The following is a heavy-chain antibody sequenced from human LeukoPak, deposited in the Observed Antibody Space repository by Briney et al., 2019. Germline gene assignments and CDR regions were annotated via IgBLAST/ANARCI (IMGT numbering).Heavy chain of an antibody. Sequence: SETLSLTCAVYGGSFSGYYWSWIRQPPGKGLEWIGEINHSGSTNYNPSPKSRVTISVDTSKNQFSLKLSSVTAADTAVYYCARVGPLLWFGELKSRNFDYWGQGTLVTVSS. J-gene: IGHJ4*02. D-gene: IGHD3-10*01. CDR3: ARVGPLLWFGELKSRNFDY. V-gene: IGHV4-34*01. CDR2: INHSGST. CDR1: GGSFSGYY.